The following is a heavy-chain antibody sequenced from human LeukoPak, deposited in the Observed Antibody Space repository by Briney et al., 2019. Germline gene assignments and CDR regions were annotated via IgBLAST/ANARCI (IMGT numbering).Heavy chain of an antibody. CDR2: VYYSGST. CDR3: ARRRGWVDY. J-gene: IGHJ4*02. CDR1: GGSISTTSYY. V-gene: IGHV4-39*01. D-gene: IGHD6-19*01. Sequence: SETLSLTCTVSGGSISTTSYYWGWIRQPPGKGLEWIGSVYYSGSTYYNPSLKSRVTISVDTSKNQFSLKLSSVTAADTAVYYCARRRGWVDYWGQGALVTVSS.